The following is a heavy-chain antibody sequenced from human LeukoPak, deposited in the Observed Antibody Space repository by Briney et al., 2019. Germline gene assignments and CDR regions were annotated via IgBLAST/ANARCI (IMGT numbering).Heavy chain of an antibody. CDR2: INHSGST. CDR1: GGSFSGYY. V-gene: IGHV4-34*01. D-gene: IGHD5-18*01. J-gene: IGHJ4*02. CDR3: ARDEQGYSYGPFDY. Sequence: SETLSLTCAVYGGSFSGYYWSWIRQPPGKGLEWIGEINHSGSTNYNPSLKSRVTISVDTSKNQFSLKLSSVTAADTAVYYGARDEQGYSYGPFDYWGQGTLVTVSS.